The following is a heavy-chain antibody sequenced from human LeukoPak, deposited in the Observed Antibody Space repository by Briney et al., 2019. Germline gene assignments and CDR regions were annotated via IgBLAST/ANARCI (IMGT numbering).Heavy chain of an antibody. J-gene: IGHJ5*02. D-gene: IGHD3-22*01. Sequence: PSETLSLTCTVSRVSMSDYFWTWVRQPAGKGLEWIGRIHSSGRANTNPSLRSRLTMSVDTSKNQYSLRLRSVTAADTAIYYCARDDFYDRGGRNWFDLWGQGARVTVSS. CDR3: ARDDFYDRGGRNWFDL. CDR2: IHSSGRA. V-gene: IGHV4-4*07. CDR1: RVSMSDYF.